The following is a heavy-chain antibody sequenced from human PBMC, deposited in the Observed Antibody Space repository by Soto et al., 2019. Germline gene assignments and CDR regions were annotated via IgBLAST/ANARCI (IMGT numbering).Heavy chain of an antibody. V-gene: IGHV4-34*01. Sequence: SETLSLTCAVYGGSFSGYYWSWIRQPPGKGLEWIGEINHSGSTNYNPSLKSRVTISVDTSKNQFSLKLSSVTAADTAVYYCARVGSSSSFDYWGQGTLVTVS. CDR2: INHSGST. CDR3: ARVGSSSSFDY. D-gene: IGHD6-6*01. CDR1: GGSFSGYY. J-gene: IGHJ4*02.